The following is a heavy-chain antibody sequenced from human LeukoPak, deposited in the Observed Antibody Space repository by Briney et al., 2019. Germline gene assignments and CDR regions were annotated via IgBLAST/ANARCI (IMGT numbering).Heavy chain of an antibody. Sequence: GGSLRLSYAASGFTFSSYAMHWVRQAPGKGLEYVSAISSNGGSTYYANSVKGRFTISRDNSKNTLYLQMGSLRAEDMAVYYCARSVTTGTTYYFDYWGQGTLVTVSS. V-gene: IGHV3-64*01. CDR2: ISSNGGST. CDR1: GFTFSSYA. CDR3: ARSVTTGTTYYFDY. J-gene: IGHJ4*02. D-gene: IGHD1-1*01.